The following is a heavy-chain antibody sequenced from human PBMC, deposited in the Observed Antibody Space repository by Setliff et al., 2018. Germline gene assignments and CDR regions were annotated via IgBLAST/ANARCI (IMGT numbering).Heavy chain of an antibody. Sequence: SETLSLTCTVSGGSSSPYFWSWIRQSPGKGLEWIGYIYHNGNTNFNPSLKTRVTMSVDTSKNQSALNLRSVTAADSAVYYCARDRTAYSYGLDVWGQGTTVTVSS. CDR2: IYHNGNT. J-gene: IGHJ6*02. V-gene: IGHV4-59*01. D-gene: IGHD5-18*01. CDR3: ARDRTAYSYGLDV. CDR1: GGSSSPYF.